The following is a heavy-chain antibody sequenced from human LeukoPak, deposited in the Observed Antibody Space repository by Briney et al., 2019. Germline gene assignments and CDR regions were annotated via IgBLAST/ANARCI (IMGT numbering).Heavy chain of an antibody. Sequence: ASVKVSCKASGYTFTGYYMHWVRQAPGQGLEWMGRINPNSGGTNYAQKFQGRVTITADESTSTAYMELSSLRSEDTAVYYCARDPPGGSYLDYWGQGTLVTVSS. D-gene: IGHD1-26*01. CDR3: ARDPPGGSYLDY. V-gene: IGHV1-2*06. CDR1: GYTFTGYY. J-gene: IGHJ4*02. CDR2: INPNSGGT.